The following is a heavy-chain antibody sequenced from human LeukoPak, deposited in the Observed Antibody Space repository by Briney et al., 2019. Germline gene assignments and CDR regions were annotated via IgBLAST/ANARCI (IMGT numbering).Heavy chain of an antibody. CDR1: GGTFSSYA. CDR2: IIPIFGTA. D-gene: IGHD5-12*01. V-gene: IGHV1-69*13. J-gene: IGHJ4*02. Sequence: SVKVSCKASGGTFSSYAISWVRQAPGQGLEWMGGIIPIFGTANYAQKFQGRVTITADESTSTAYMELSSLRSEDTAVYYCARPTADSGYEYTFDYWGQGTLVTVSS. CDR3: ARPTADSGYEYTFDY.